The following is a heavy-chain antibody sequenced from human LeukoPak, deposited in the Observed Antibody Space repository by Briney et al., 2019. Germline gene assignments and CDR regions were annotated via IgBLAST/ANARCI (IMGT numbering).Heavy chain of an antibody. CDR1: GASITSSSYY. V-gene: IGHV4-39*07. CDR3: ARVIRYSSSVVFDY. Sequence: SETLSLTCTVSGASITSSSYYWAWIPHPPGKGRKGMGSIYYSGSTYYNPSLKSRVTISVDRSKNQFSLKLSSVTAADTAVYYCARVIRYSSSVVFDYWGQGTLVTVSS. J-gene: IGHJ4*02. CDR2: IYYSGST. D-gene: IGHD6-6*01.